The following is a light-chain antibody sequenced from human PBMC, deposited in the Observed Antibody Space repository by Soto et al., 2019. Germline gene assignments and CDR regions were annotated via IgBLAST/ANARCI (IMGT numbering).Light chain of an antibody. CDR2: GAS. CDR3: QQYNHWPPLT. Sequence: EIVLTQSPGTLSLSPGERATLSCRASQSVSSTYLAWYQQKPGQAPRLLIYGASSRATGIPDRFSGSGSGTDFTLTVTSLQSEDFAVYFCQQYNHWPPLTFGGGTRVEIK. CDR1: QSVSSTY. V-gene: IGKV3-20*01. J-gene: IGKJ4*01.